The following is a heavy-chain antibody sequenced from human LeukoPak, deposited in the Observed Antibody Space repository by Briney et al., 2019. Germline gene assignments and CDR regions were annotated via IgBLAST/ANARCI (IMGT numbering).Heavy chain of an antibody. Sequence: GGSLRLSCAASGFTFDDYGMSWVRQGPGKGLEWVSGINWNGGNTGYADSVKGRFTISRDNAKNSLYLQMNTLRADDTALYYCARTQTPGRSDYWGQGTLVTVSS. CDR3: ARTQTPGRSDY. J-gene: IGHJ4*02. CDR2: INWNGGNT. D-gene: IGHD1-14*01. V-gene: IGHV3-20*04. CDR1: GFTFDDYG.